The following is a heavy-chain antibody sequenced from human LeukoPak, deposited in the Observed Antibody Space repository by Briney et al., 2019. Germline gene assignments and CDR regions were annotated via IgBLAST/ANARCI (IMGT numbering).Heavy chain of an antibody. J-gene: IGHJ3*02. CDR2: INPRGGST. D-gene: IGHD3-22*01. V-gene: IGHV1-46*01. CDR3: AGEDNSSGYRPFDI. Sequence: GASVKVSCKASGYTFSNYYMHWVRQAPGQGLEWMGTINPRGGSTTYAQKFQGRVTMTRDMSMSTAYMELSRLRSDDTAVYYCAGEDNSSGYRPFDIWGQGTMVTVPS. CDR1: GYTFSNYY.